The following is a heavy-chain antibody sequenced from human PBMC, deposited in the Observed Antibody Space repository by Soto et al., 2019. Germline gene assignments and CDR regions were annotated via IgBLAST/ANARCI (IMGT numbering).Heavy chain of an antibody. V-gene: IGHV4-31*03. CDR1: GGSISSGGYY. J-gene: IGHJ4*02. D-gene: IGHD3-10*01. Sequence: QVQLQESGPGLVKPSQTLSLTCTVSGGSISSGGYYWSWIRQHPGKGLEWIGYIYYSGSTYYNPSHKRRVTISVDTSKNQSSLKLSSVTAADTAVYYCARGDMVRGVTQFDYWGQGTLVTVSS. CDR2: IYYSGST. CDR3: ARGDMVRGVTQFDY.